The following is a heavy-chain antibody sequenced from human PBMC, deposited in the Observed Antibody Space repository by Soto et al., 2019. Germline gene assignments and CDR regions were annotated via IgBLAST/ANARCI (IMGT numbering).Heavy chain of an antibody. CDR3: ARDGDCSGGSRWMSWFHP. V-gene: IGHV4-31*03. CDR2: IYYSGST. D-gene: IGHD2-15*01. Sequence: PSETLSLTCTVSGGSISSGGYYWSWIRQHPGKGLEWIGYIYYSGSTYYNPSLKSRVTISVDTSKNQFSLKLSSVTGAGTAVYYCARDGDCSGGSRWMSWFHPWGPAALVTVSS. CDR1: GGSISSGGYY. J-gene: IGHJ5*02.